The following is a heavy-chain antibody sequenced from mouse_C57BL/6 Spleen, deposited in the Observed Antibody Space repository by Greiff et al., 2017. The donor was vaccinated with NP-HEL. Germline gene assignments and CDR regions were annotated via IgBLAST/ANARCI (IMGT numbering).Heavy chain of an antibody. J-gene: IGHJ4*01. Sequence: QVQLQQPGAELVMPGASVKLSCKASGYTFTSYWMHWVKQRPGQGLEWIGEIDPSDSYTNYNQKFKGKSTLTVDKSSSPAYMQLSSLTSEDSAVYYCASGGLYAMDYWGQGTSVTVSS. V-gene: IGHV1-69*01. D-gene: IGHD3-3*01. CDR3: ASGGLYAMDY. CDR1: GYTFTSYW. CDR2: IDPSDSYT.